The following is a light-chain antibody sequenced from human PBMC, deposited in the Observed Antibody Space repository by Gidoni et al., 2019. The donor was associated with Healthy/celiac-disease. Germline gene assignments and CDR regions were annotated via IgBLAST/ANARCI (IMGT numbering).Light chain of an antibody. CDR3: QQLNSYPRS. CDR1: QGISSY. V-gene: IGKV1-9*01. CDR2: AAS. Sequence: DIQLTQSPSFLSASVGDRVTITCRASQGISSYLAWYQQKPGKAPKLLIYAASTLQSGVPSRFSGSGSGTEFTLTISSLQPEDFATYYRQQLNSYPRSFGQGTKLEIK. J-gene: IGKJ2*04.